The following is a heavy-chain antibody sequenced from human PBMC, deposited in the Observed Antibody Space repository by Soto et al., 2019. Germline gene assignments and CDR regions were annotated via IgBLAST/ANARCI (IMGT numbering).Heavy chain of an antibody. CDR2: IYSGGST. CDR1: GFTVSSNY. V-gene: IGHV3-66*01. J-gene: IGHJ4*02. Sequence: EVQLVESGGGLVQPGGSLRLSGPASGFTVSSNYMSWVRQAPGKGLEWVSVIYSGGSTYYADSVKGRFTISRDNSKNTLYLQMNSLRAEDTAVYYCARDEVRGHDYGTFDYWGQGTLVTFSP. D-gene: IGHD4-17*01. CDR3: ARDEVRGHDYGTFDY.